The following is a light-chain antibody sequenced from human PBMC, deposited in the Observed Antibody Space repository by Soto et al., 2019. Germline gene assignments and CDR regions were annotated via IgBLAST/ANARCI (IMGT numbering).Light chain of an antibody. J-gene: IGLJ1*01. CDR2: EVN. Sequence: QSALTQPASVSGSPGQSITISCTGTSSDVGTYTLVSWYKQNPGKAPKLVIYEVNKRPAGVSKRFSGSKSGDTASLTISGLQAEDEADYYCSSYAGPITFYVFGTGTKLTVL. V-gene: IGLV2-23*02. CDR3: SSYAGPITFYV. CDR1: SSDVGTYTL.